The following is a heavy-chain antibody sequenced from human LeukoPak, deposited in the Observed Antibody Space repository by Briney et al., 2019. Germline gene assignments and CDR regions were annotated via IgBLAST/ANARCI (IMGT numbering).Heavy chain of an antibody. J-gene: IGHJ6*02. CDR3: AGQTYYYDSSGLYYYGMDV. D-gene: IGHD3-22*01. CDR2: ISGSGGST. Sequence: GGSPRLSCAASGFTFSSYAMSWVRQAPGKGLEWVSAISGSGGSTYYADSVKGRFTISRDNSKNTLYLQMNSLRAEDTAVYYCAGQTYYYDSSGLYYYGMDVWGQGTTVTVSS. V-gene: IGHV3-23*01. CDR1: GFTFSSYA.